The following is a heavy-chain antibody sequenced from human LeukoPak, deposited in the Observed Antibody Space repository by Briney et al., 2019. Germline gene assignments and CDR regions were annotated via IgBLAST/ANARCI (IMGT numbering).Heavy chain of an antibody. CDR2: INHSGST. V-gene: IGHV4-34*01. CDR1: GGSFSGYY. D-gene: IGHD6-6*01. J-gene: IGHJ5*02. Sequence: SETLSLTCAVYGGSFSGYYWSWIRQPPGKGLEWIGEINHSGSTNYNPSLKSRVTISVDRSKNQFSLKPSSVTAADTAVYYCARQTARLYNWFDPWGQGTLVTVSS. CDR3: ARQTARLYNWFDP.